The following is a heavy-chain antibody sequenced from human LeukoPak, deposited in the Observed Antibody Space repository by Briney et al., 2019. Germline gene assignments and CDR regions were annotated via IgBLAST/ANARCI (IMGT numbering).Heavy chain of an antibody. CDR1: GGTFSSYA. V-gene: IGHV1-2*02. CDR3: ARAEYDYVWGSYRLHFDY. CDR2: INPNSGGT. D-gene: IGHD3-16*02. J-gene: IGHJ4*02. Sequence: ASVKVSCKASGGTFSSYAISWVRQAPGQGLEWMGWINPNSGGTNYAQKFQGRVTMTRDTSISTAYMELSRLRSDDTAVYYCARAEYDYVWGSYRLHFDYWGQGTLVTVSS.